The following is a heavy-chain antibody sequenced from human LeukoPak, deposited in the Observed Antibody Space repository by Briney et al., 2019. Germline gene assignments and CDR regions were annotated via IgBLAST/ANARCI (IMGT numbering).Heavy chain of an antibody. V-gene: IGHV3-11*04. Sequence: GGSLRLSCAASGFTVSNTYMSWVRQAPGKGLEWLSYMSGTGKTIYYADSVEGRFTISRDNAKNSLYLQMDSLRAEDTAVYYCARGGGGDYTSRFYMAVWGKGTTVTVSS. D-gene: IGHD2-2*01. CDR2: MSGTGKTI. CDR3: ARGGGGDYTSRFYMAV. CDR1: GFTVSNTY. J-gene: IGHJ6*03.